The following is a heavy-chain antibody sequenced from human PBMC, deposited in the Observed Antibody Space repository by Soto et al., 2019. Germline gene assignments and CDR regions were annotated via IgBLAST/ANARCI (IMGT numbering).Heavy chain of an antibody. V-gene: IGHV3-23*01. D-gene: IGHD3-10*01. CDR3: AKALYGGFTY. CDR2: ISGSGDST. Sequence: EVRLLESGGGLVQPGGSPRLSGAASGFTFSVYAMSWVRQAPGKGLAWVSGISGSGDSTHYADSVKGWFTVSRENSTSLIYPHTTSLRAEDTAIFYCAKALYGGFTYWGQGTLVSVSS. CDR1: GFTFSVYA. J-gene: IGHJ4*02.